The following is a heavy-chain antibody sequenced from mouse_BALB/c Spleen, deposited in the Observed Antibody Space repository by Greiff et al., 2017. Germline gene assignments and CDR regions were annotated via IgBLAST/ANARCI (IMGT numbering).Heavy chain of an antibody. D-gene: IGHD1-1*01. J-gene: IGHJ1*01. CDR1: GYTFTSYT. CDR3: ARGDYGSSYRYFDV. V-gene: IGHV1-4*01. Sequence: QVQLQQSGAELARPGASVKMSCKASGYTFTSYTMHWVKQRPGQGLEWIGYINPSSGYTNYNQKFKDKATLTADKSSSTAYTQLSSLTSEDSAVYYCARGDYGSSYRYFDVWGAGTTVTVSS. CDR2: INPSSGYT.